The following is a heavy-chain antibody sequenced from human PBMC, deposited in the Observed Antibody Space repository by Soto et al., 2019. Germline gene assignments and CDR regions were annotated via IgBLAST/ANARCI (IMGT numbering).Heavy chain of an antibody. V-gene: IGHV1-69*13. CDR3: ARDNRQYSSGWADAFDI. CDR2: IIPIFGTA. D-gene: IGHD6-19*01. CDR1: GGTFSSYA. J-gene: IGHJ3*02. Sequence: GASVKVSCKASGGTFSSYAISWVRQAPGQGLEWMGGIIPIFGTANYAQKFQGRVTITADESTSTAYMELSSLRSEDTAVYYCARDNRQYSSGWADAFDIWGQGTMVTVSS.